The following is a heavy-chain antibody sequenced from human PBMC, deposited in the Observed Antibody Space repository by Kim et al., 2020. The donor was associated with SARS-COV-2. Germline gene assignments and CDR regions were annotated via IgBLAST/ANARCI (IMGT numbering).Heavy chain of an antibody. D-gene: IGHD2-15*01. CDR3: ARDVRGPARYFDL. J-gene: IGHJ2*01. V-gene: IGHV3-13*01. Sequence: YYPGSGKGRFTISRENAKNSLYLQMNSLRAGDTAVYYCARDVRGPARYFDLWGRGTLVTVSS.